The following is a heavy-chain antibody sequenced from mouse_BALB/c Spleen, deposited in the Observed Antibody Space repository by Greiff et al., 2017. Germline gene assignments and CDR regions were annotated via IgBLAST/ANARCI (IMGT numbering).Heavy chain of an antibody. CDR3: ARHRYGSTSSYAMDY. D-gene: IGHD1-1*01. J-gene: IGHJ4*01. CDR2: ISSGGGST. Sequence: EVQRVESGGGLVKPGGSLKLSCAASGFAFSSYDMSWVRQTPEKRLEWVAYISSGGGSTYYPDTVKGRFTISRDNAKNTLYLQMSSLKSEDTAMYYCARHRYGSTSSYAMDYWGQGTSVTVSS. CDR1: GFAFSSYD. V-gene: IGHV5-12-1*01.